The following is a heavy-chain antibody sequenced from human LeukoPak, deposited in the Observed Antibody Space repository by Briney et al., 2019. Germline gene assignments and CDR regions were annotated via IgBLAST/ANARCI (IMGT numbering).Heavy chain of an antibody. J-gene: IGHJ3*02. CDR3: ARDRSSYYDSSGVDAFDI. Sequence: GGSLRLSCAASGFTVSSNYMSWVRQAPGKGLEWVSVIYSGGSTYYADSVKGRFTISRDNSKNTLYLQMNSLRAEDTAVYYCARDRSSYYDSSGVDAFDIWGQGTMVTVSS. CDR1: GFTVSSNY. D-gene: IGHD3-22*01. CDR2: IYSGGST. V-gene: IGHV3-53*01.